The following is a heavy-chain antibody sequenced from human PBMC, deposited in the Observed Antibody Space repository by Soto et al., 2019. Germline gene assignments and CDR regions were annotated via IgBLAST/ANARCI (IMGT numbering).Heavy chain of an antibody. CDR1: GYTFVTYY. D-gene: IGHD4-4*01. CDR2: ISPHNGKT. J-gene: IGHJ4*02. Sequence: QVQLVQSGGEVQKPGASVKVSCKTSGYTFVTYYISLLRQAPGQGIEWVGWISPHNGKTNYIQSLLGRVTLPADTSTGTAYLELRSLQSNDTAGYFCARDSSNYFDYWGQGTLVTVSS. CDR3: ARDSSNYFDY. V-gene: IGHV1-18*01.